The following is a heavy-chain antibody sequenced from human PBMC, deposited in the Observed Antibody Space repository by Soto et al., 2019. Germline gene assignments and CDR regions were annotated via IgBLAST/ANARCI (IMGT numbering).Heavy chain of an antibody. CDR2: IIPIFGTA. J-gene: IGHJ6*02. V-gene: IGHV1-69*13. Sequence: SVKVSCKASGGTFSSYAISWVRQAPGQGLEWMGGIIPIFGTANYAQKFQGRVTITADESTSTAYMELSSLRSEDTAVYYCARVEDSGYEDYYGMDVWGQGTTVTVSS. D-gene: IGHD5-12*01. CDR1: GGTFSSYA. CDR3: ARVEDSGYEDYYGMDV.